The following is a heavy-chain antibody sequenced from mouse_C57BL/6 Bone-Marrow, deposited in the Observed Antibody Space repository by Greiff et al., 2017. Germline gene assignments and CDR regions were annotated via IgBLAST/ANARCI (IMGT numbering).Heavy chain of an antibody. D-gene: IGHD1-1*01. CDR2: IDPENGDT. CDR3: TTYYGSSYETY. J-gene: IGHJ3*01. CDR1: GFNIKDDY. V-gene: IGHV14-4*01. Sequence: EVQLQQSGAELVRPGASVKLSCTASGFNIKDDYMHWVKQRPEQGLEWIGWIDPENGDTEYASKFQGKATITADTSSNTAYLQLSSLTSEDTAVYYCTTYYGSSYETYWGQGTLVTVSA.